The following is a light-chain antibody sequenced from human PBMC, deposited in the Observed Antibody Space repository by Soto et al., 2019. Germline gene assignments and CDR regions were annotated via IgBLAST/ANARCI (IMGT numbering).Light chain of an antibody. CDR1: RSDVGGYNY. Sequence: QSALTQPASVSGSPGQSITISCTGTRSDVGGYNYVSWYQQHPGKVPKLMIYEVSNRLSGVSNRVSGSKSGNTASLTISGLQAEDEADYFCSSYTSSVTLVFGGGTKLTVL. V-gene: IGLV2-14*03. CDR2: EVS. CDR3: SSYTSSVTLV. J-gene: IGLJ2*01.